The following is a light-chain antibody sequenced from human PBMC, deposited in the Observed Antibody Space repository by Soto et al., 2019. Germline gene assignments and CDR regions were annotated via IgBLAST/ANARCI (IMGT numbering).Light chain of an antibody. CDR2: GAS. CDR1: QSVSSSY. V-gene: IGKV3-20*01. Sequence: EIVLTQSPGTRSLSPGERATLSCRASQSVSSSYLAWYQQKPDQAPRLLIYGASSRATGIPDRFSGSVSGTDFTLTISRLEPEDFAVYYCHQYGTLYTFGQGTKLEIK. CDR3: HQYGTLYT. J-gene: IGKJ2*01.